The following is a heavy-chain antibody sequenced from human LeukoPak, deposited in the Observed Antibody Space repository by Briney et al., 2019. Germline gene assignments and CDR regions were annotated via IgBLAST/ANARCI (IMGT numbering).Heavy chain of an antibody. CDR3: ARLTPYSGSPLGDY. D-gene: IGHD1-26*01. Sequence: SETLSLTCTVSGGSISSRNYYWGWIRQPPGKGLEWVGSIYYSGSTYYNPSLKSRVTISVDTSKNQFSLKLSSVTAADTAVYYCARLTPYSGSPLGDYWGQGTLVTVSS. V-gene: IGHV4-39*01. J-gene: IGHJ4*02. CDR1: GGSISSRNYY. CDR2: IYYSGST.